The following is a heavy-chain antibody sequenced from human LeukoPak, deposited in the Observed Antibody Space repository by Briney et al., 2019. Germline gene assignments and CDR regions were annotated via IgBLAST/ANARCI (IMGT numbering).Heavy chain of an antibody. CDR1: GGSISSYY. J-gene: IGHJ6*03. Sequence: SETLSLTCTVSGGSISSYYWSWIRQPAGKGLEWIGRIYTSGSTNYNPSLKSRVTMSVDTSKNQFSLKLSSVTAADTAVYYCARDRWYYDFWSGYHDYYYYYMDVWGKGTTVTVSS. V-gene: IGHV4-4*07. D-gene: IGHD3-3*01. CDR2: IYTSGST. CDR3: ARDRWYYDFWSGYHDYYYYYMDV.